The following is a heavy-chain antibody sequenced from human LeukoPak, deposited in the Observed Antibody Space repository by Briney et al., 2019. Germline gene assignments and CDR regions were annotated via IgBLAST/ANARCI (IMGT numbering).Heavy chain of an antibody. J-gene: IGHJ4*02. CDR1: GGSFSGYY. CDR2: INHSGST. D-gene: IGHD1-1*01. Sequence: SETLSLTCAVYGGSFSGYYWSWIRQPPGKGLEWIGEINHSGSTNYNPSLKSRVTISVDTSKSQFSLKLSSVTAAGTAVYYCARLTRRSGNYFDYWGQGTLVTVSS. CDR3: ARLTRRSGNYFDY. V-gene: IGHV4-34*01.